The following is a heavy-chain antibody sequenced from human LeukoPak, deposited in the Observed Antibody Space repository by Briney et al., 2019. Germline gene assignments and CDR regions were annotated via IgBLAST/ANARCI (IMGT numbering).Heavy chain of an antibody. V-gene: IGHV3-30*18. J-gene: IGHJ4*02. CDR1: GFTFSSYG. Sequence: GGSLRLSCAASGFTFSSYGMHWVRQAPGKGLEWVAVISYDGSNKYYADSVKGRFTISRDNSKNTLYLQMNSLRAEDTAVYYCAKDFGAYDVDYWGQGTLVTVSS. CDR2: ISYDGSNK. CDR3: AKDFGAYDVDY. D-gene: IGHD5-12*01.